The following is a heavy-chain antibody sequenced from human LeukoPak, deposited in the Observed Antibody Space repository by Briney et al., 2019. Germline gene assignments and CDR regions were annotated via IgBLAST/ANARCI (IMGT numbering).Heavy chain of an antibody. V-gene: IGHV4-34*01. CDR1: GGSFSGYY. CDR2: INHSGST. D-gene: IGHD3-3*01. Sequence: PETLSLTCAVYGGSFSGYYWSWIRQPPGKGLEWVGEINHSGSTNYNPSLKSRVTISEDTSKNQFSLKLSAVTAADTAVYYCAGAARFGFDHWGQGTLVTVSS. J-gene: IGHJ5*02. CDR3: AGAARFGFDH.